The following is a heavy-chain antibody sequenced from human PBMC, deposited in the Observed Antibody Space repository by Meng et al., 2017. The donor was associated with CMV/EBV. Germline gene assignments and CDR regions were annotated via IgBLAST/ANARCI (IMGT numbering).Heavy chain of an antibody. Sequence: ASVKVSCKASGYTFTTYDLNWVRQAPGQGLEWMGWMNPNSGNTGSAQKFQGRATFSRNTSMNTAYMELSSLRSEDTAVYYCARGHYYCRGISCYSLDYWGQGTLVTVSS. CDR2: MNPNSGNT. CDR1: GYTFTTYD. D-gene: IGHD2-2*02. V-gene: IGHV1-8*03. CDR3: ARGHYYCRGISCYSLDY. J-gene: IGHJ4*02.